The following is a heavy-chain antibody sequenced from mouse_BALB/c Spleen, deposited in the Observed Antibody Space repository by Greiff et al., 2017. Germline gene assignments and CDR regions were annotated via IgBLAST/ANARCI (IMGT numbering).Heavy chain of an antibody. CDR3: ARASRSRYAMDY. Sequence: VQLQQSGAELAKPGASVKMSCKASGYTFTSYWMHWVKQRPGQGLEWIGYINPSTGYTEYNQKFKDKATLTADKSSSTAYMQLSSLTSEDSAVYYCARASRSRYAMDYWGQGTSVTVSS. CDR2: INPSTGYT. CDR1: GYTFTSYW. V-gene: IGHV1-7*01. J-gene: IGHJ4*01.